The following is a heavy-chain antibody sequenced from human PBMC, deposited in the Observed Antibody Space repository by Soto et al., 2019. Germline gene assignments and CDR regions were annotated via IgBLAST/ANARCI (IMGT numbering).Heavy chain of an antibody. CDR1: GYTFTSYD. J-gene: IGHJ6*03. D-gene: IGHD5-12*01. CDR3: ARGYSGSWAYYYYYMDV. CDR2: MNPNSGNT. Sequence: QVQLVQSGAEVKKPGASVKVSCKASGYTFTSYDINWVRQATGQGLEWMGWMNPNSGNTGYAQKFQGRVTMTKNTSISTASMELSSLRSEDTAVYYCARGYSGSWAYYYYYMDVWGKGTTVTVSS. V-gene: IGHV1-8*01.